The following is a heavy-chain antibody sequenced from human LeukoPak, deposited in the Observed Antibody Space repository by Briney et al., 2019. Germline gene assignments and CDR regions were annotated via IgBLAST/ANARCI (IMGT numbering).Heavy chain of an antibody. CDR3: ARDPITISDRGSFDP. CDR1: GYTFTSYG. J-gene: IGHJ5*02. CDR2: ISAYNGNT. Sequence: ASGKVSCKASGYTFTSYGISWVRQAPGRGLEWMGWISAYNGNTNYAQKLQGRVTMTTDTSTSTAYMELRSLRSDDTAVYYCARDPITISDRGSFDPWGQGTLVTVSS. V-gene: IGHV1-18*01. D-gene: IGHD3-3*01.